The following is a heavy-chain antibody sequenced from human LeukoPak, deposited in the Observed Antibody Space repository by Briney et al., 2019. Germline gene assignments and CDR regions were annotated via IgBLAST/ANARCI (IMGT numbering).Heavy chain of an antibody. CDR2: IFYSGTT. V-gene: IGHV4-31*03. D-gene: IGHD1-14*01. Sequence: PSQTLSLTCTVSGDSLSSGGYYWSWIRQHPGKGLEWIGYIFYSGTTYSNPSLKSRLTMAVDTSNNQFSLKLTSVTAADTAMYYCARTTYYYYSMDVWGKGTTVTVSS. CDR3: ARTTYYYYSMDV. CDR1: GDSLSSGGYY. J-gene: IGHJ6*03.